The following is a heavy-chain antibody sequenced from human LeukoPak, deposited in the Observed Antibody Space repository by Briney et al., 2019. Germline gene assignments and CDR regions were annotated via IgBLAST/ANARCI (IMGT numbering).Heavy chain of an antibody. J-gene: IGHJ5*02. CDR3: ARDPHYDFWSGYSP. D-gene: IGHD3-3*01. V-gene: IGHV4-59*01. Sequence: SETLSLTCTVSGGSISSYYWSWIRQPPGKGLEWIGYIYYSGSTNYNPSLKSRVTISVDTSKSQFSLKLSSVTAADTAVYYCARDPHYDFWSGYSPWGQGTLVTVSS. CDR1: GGSISSYY. CDR2: IYYSGST.